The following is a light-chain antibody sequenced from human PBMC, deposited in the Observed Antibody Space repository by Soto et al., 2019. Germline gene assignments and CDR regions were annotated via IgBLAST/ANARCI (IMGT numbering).Light chain of an antibody. Sequence: EIVLTQSPATLSLSPGERATLSCRASQSVSSDLAWYQQKPGQAPRLLTYDASTRATGIPARFSGSGSGTDFTLTITSLEPEDFAVYYCQQRSNWPPTFGQGTKVDIK. CDR1: QSVSSD. CDR3: QQRSNWPPT. J-gene: IGKJ1*01. CDR2: DAS. V-gene: IGKV3-11*01.